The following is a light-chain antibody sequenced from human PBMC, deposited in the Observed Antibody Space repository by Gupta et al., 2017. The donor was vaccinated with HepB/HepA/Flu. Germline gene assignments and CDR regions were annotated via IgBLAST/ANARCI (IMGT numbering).Light chain of an antibody. CDR2: GAS. CDR1: HSLSSNY. V-gene: IGKV3-20*01. Sequence: ENVLTQFPGTLSLSQGERASLSCRASHSLSSNYLAWYQHKPGQAPRLLIYGASSRAPGIPERISGSGSATDFSLTISRLEPEDSAVYFCQQDNTSPRTFGQATKVEIK. J-gene: IGKJ1*01. CDR3: QQDNTSPRT.